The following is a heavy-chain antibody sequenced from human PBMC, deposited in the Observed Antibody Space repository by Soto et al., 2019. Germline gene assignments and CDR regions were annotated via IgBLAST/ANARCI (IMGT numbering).Heavy chain of an antibody. D-gene: IGHD5-18*01. CDR3: ARDLEYSYGPKWRNWFDP. V-gene: IGHV3-11*01. CDR1: GFTFSDYY. J-gene: IGHJ5*02. Sequence: QVQLVESGGGLVKPGGSLRLSCAASGFTFSDYYMSWIRQAPGKGLEWVSYISSSGSTIYYAESVKGRFTISRDNAKNSRYLEMNSLKAEDTAVYYCARDLEYSYGPKWRNWFDPWGQGTLVTVSS. CDR2: ISSSGSTI.